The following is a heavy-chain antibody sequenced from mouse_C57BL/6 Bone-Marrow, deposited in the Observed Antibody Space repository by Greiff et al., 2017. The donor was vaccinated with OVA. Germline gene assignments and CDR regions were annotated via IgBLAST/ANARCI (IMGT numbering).Heavy chain of an antibody. CDR1: GSTFTNSY. D-gene: IGHD1-1*01. J-gene: IGHJ2*01. CDR2: FRNKPNGSTT. CDR3: ARYKGRVAVDYFDY. Sequence: EVKLVGSGGGLLQPGDSLSLSCAASGSTFTNSYISGVRHPPGKALRGWAFFRNKPNGSTTEYSASVKGRFTISRDNSQSILYLQMNALRAEDSATYYCARYKGRVAVDYFDYWGQGTALTVSS. V-gene: IGHV7-3*01.